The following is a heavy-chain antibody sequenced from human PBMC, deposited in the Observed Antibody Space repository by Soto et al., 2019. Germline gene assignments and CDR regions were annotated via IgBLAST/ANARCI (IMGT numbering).Heavy chain of an antibody. CDR1: GYTFTSYG. CDR2: ISAYNGNT. V-gene: IGHV1-18*01. D-gene: IGHD3-3*01. J-gene: IGHJ5*02. CDR3: ARDSGAGYYDFWSGVKNWFDP. Sequence: QVQLVQSGAEVKKPGASVKVSCKASGYTFTSYGISWVRQAPGQGLEWMGWISAYNGNTNYAQKLQGRVIMTTDTSTSTAYLELRSRGSAATAVYYCARDSGAGYYDFWSGVKNWFDPWGQGTLVTVSS.